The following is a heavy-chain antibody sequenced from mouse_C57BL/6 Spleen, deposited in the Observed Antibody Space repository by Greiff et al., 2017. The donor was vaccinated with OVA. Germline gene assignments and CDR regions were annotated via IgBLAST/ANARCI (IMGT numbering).Heavy chain of an antibody. Sequence: VQLQQPGAELVMPGASVKLSCKASGYPFPSYWMHLVKQRPGQGLEWIGEIDPSDSYTNYNQKFKGKSTLTVDKSSSTAYMQLSSLTSEDSAVYYCARSRYFDYWGQGTTLTVSS. V-gene: IGHV1-69*01. CDR3: ARSRYFDY. D-gene: IGHD1-1*01. J-gene: IGHJ2*01. CDR1: GYPFPSYW. CDR2: IDPSDSYT.